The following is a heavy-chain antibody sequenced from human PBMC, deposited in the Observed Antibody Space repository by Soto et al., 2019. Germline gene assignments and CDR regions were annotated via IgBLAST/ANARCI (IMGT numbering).Heavy chain of an antibody. CDR3: ARGRDGDY. CDR1: GYGFTTYG. V-gene: IGHV1-18*01. D-gene: IGHD6-6*01. J-gene: IGHJ4*02. CDR2: ISAHNGNT. Sequence: QVHLVQSGAEVKKPGASVKVSCKGSGYGFTTYGITWVRQAPGQGLEWMAWISAHNGNTNYAQKIQGRVTVTRDTSTSTAYMELRSLRSDDTAVYYCARGRDGDYWGQGALVTVSS.